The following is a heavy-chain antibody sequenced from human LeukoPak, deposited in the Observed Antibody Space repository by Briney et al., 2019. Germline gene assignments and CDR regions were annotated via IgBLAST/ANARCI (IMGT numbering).Heavy chain of an antibody. Sequence: GGSLRLSCTASGFTFSSYAMSWVRQAPGKGLEWVSAISGSGGSTYYADSVKGWFTISRDNSKNTLYLQMNSLRAEDTAVYYCAKDPIYDSSGYFDHTFDYWGQGTLVTVSS. V-gene: IGHV3-23*01. CDR2: ISGSGGST. D-gene: IGHD3-22*01. CDR1: GFTFSSYA. J-gene: IGHJ4*02. CDR3: AKDPIYDSSGYFDHTFDY.